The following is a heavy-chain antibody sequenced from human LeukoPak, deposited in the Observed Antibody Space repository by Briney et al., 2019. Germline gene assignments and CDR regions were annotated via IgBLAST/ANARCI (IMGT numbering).Heavy chain of an antibody. J-gene: IGHJ4*02. CDR3: ARKDGDY. D-gene: IGHD5-24*01. CDR1: GASISSYH. V-gene: IGHV4-59*01. Sequence: SETLSLTCTVSGASISSYHWSWIRQPPGKGREWIGYMYYSGSTNYNPSLKSRVTMSLDTSKNQFSLKLRSVTAADTAIYYCARKDGDYWGQGTLVTVSS. CDR2: MYYSGST.